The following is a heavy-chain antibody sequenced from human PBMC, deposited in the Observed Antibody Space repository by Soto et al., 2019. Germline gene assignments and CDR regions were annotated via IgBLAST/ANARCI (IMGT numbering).Heavy chain of an antibody. CDR2: ISYDGTNK. D-gene: IGHD1-1*01. CDR3: AGGYGLTYFDY. Sequence: QVQLVESGGGAVQPGRSLRLSCAASGFTFSSYGMHWVRQAPGKGLEWVAVISYDGTNKYYADSVKGRFTISRDNSKNTLYLQMNSLRAEDTAVYYCAGGYGLTYFDYWGQGTLVTVSS. V-gene: IGHV3-30*03. J-gene: IGHJ4*02. CDR1: GFTFSSYG.